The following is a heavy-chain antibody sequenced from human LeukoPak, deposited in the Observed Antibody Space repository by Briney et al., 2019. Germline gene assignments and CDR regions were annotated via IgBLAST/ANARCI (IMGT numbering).Heavy chain of an antibody. Sequence: PGGSLRLSCAASGFTFSSYSMNWVRQAPGKGLEWVSSISSSSSYIYYADSVKGRFTISRDNAKNSLYLQMNSLRAEDTAVYYCARDYYDSSGYYYGLFDYWGQGTLVTVSS. CDR1: GFTFSSYS. CDR3: ARDYYDSSGYYYGLFDY. J-gene: IGHJ4*02. D-gene: IGHD3-22*01. V-gene: IGHV3-21*01. CDR2: ISSSSSYI.